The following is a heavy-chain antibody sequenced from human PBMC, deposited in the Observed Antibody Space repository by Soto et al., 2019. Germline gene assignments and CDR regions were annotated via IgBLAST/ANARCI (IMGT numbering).Heavy chain of an antibody. V-gene: IGHV3-48*02. CDR2: ISISSRTI. J-gene: IGHJ5*02. D-gene: IGHD6-13*01. Sequence: GGSLRLSCAASGFTFRSYSVNWVRQAPGKGLEWVSYISISSRTIYYADSVKGRFTISRDDAKNSLHLQMNSLRDEDTAVYYCARDNSIAGSFDPWGKGTLVTVSS. CDR3: ARDNSIAGSFDP. CDR1: GFTFRSYS.